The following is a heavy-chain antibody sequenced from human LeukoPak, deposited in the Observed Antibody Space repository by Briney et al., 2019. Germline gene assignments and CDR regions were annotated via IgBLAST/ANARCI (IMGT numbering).Heavy chain of an antibody. J-gene: IGHJ1*01. CDR3: ARDPVLYLVAGEYFQH. V-gene: IGHV1-69-2*01. CDR2: VDPEDGET. Sequence: ASVKISCKVSGYTFTDYYMHWVQQAPGKGLEWMGLVDPEDGETIYAEKFQGRVTITADTSTDTAYMELSSLRSEDTAVYYCARDPVLYLVAGEYFQHWGQGTLVTVSS. CDR1: GYTFTDYY. D-gene: IGHD6-19*01.